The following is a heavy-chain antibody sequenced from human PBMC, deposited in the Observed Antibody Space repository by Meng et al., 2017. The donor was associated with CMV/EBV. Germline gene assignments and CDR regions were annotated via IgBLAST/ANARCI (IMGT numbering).Heavy chain of an antibody. V-gene: IGHV4-30-4*08. Sequence: SETLSLTCTVSGGPISSGDYYWSWIRQPPGKGLEWIGYIYYSGSTYYNPSLKSRVTISVDTSKNQFSLKLSSVTAADTAVYYCARDRITMILPDAFDIWGQGTMVTVSS. J-gene: IGHJ3*02. CDR1: GGPISSGDYY. CDR2: IYYSGST. CDR3: ARDRITMILPDAFDI. D-gene: IGHD3-22*01.